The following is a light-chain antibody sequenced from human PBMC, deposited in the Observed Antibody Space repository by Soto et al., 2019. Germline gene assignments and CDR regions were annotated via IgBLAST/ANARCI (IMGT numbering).Light chain of an antibody. V-gene: IGLV2-14*01. CDR2: DVS. J-gene: IGLJ1*01. CDR1: SSYVGAYNY. CDR3: SSYTSATTYV. Sequence: QSALTQPASVSGSPGQSITISCTGTSSYVGAYNYASWYQQYPGEAPKVIIYDVSHRPAGVSNRFSGSKSGNTASLTISGLQTQDEADYYCSSYTSATTYVFGTGTKLTVL.